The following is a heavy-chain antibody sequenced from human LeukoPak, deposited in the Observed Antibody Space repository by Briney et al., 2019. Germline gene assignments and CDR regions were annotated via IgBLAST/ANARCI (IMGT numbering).Heavy chain of an antibody. V-gene: IGHV3-23*01. CDR1: GFTFSSYA. CDR3: AKGLRFSYYDSSGYYGAIGRYAFDI. J-gene: IGHJ3*02. CDR2: ISGSGGST. D-gene: IGHD3-22*01. Sequence: GGSLRLSCAASGFTFSSYAMSWVRQALGKGLEWVSAISGSGGSTYYADSVKGRFTISRDNSKNTLYLQMNSLRAEDTAVYYCAKGLRFSYYDSSGYYGAIGRYAFDIWGQGTMVTVSS.